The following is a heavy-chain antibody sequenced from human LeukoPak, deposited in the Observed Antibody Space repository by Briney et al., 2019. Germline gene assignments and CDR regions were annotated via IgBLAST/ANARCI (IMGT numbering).Heavy chain of an antibody. V-gene: IGHV1-8*02. J-gene: IGHJ3*02. D-gene: IGHD5-24*01. CDR3: ARVRDGYNDAFDI. CDR2: MNPNSGNT. Sequence: ASVKVSCKASGYTFTSYGISWVRQAPGQGLEWMGWMNPNSGNTGYAQKFQGRVTMTRDTSTSTVYMELSSLRSEDTAVYFCARVRDGYNDAFDIWGQGTMVTVS. CDR1: GYTFTSYG.